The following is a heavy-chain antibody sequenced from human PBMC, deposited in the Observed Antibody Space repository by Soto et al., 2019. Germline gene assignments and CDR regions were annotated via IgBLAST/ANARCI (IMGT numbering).Heavy chain of an antibody. CDR1: GGTFSSYA. Sequence: QVQLVQSGAEVKKPGSSVKVSCKASGGTFSSYAISWVRQAPGQGLEWMGGIIPIFGTANYAQKFQGRVAINADESMSTAYMELSRLRSEDTAVYYCALSVLQSYDCSGGSCYSYFDSWGPGTLVTLSS. V-gene: IGHV1-69*01. CDR2: IIPIFGTA. D-gene: IGHD2-15*01. J-gene: IGHJ4*02. CDR3: ALSVLQSYDCSGGSCYSYFDS.